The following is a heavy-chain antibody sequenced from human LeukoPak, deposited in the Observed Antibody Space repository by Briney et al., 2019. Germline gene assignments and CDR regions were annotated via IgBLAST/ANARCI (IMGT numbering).Heavy chain of an antibody. D-gene: IGHD3-3*01. Sequence: ASVKVSCKASGYTFTGYYMHWVRQAPGQGLEWMGWINPNSGGTNYAQKFQGRVTMTRDTSISTAYMELSRLRSDDTAVYYCARGGAGTGIIDFFDYWGQGTLVTVSS. CDR2: INPNSGGT. CDR3: ARGGAGTGIIDFFDY. V-gene: IGHV1-2*02. CDR1: GYTFTGYY. J-gene: IGHJ4*02.